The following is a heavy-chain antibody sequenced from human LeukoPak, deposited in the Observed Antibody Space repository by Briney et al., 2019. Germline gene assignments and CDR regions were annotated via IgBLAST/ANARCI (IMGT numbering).Heavy chain of an antibody. V-gene: IGHV3-48*01. CDR1: GFTFSSYS. D-gene: IGHD2/OR15-2a*01. Sequence: GGSLRRSCAASGFTFSSYSMNWVRQAPGKGLEWVSYISSSSSTIYYADSVKGRFTISRDNAKNSLYLQMNSLGAEDTAVYYCARGSTLDYWGQGTLVTVSS. J-gene: IGHJ4*02. CDR3: ARGSTLDY. CDR2: ISSSSSTI.